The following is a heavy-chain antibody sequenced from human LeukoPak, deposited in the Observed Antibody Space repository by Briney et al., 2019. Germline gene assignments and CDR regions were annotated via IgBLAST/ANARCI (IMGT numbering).Heavy chain of an antibody. CDR3: ATARIVGGSGRYSFDY. V-gene: IGHV3-23*01. Sequence: GGSLRLSWAASGFTFSSYAMSWVRQAPGKELEWGSAVSGSGGSTYYADSVKGRFTISSDNSKNTLYLQMNSLRAEDTAVSYCATARIVGGSGRYSFDYWGQRTLVTVSS. CDR1: GFTFSSYA. J-gene: IGHJ4*02. CDR2: VSGSGGST. D-gene: IGHD6-19*01.